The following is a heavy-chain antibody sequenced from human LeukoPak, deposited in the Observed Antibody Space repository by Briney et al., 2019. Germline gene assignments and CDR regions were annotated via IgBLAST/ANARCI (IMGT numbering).Heavy chain of an antibody. CDR2: IDARSGIV. J-gene: IGHJ3*02. V-gene: IGHV3-48*01. CDR1: GFTFGDYA. CDR3: ARTYDFGRGPPGDAFDN. D-gene: IGHD3-3*01. Sequence: GGSLRLSCTASGFTFGDYAMSWVRQAPGKGLEWVSYIDARSGIVYYADSVQGRFTISRDDAKDSVFLQMNSLRVDDTAVYYCARTYDFGRGPPGDAFDNWGQGTLVTVPS.